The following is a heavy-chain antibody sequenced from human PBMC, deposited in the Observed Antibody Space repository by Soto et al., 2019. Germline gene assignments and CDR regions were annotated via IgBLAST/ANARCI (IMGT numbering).Heavy chain of an antibody. CDR1: GGSISSYY. CDR3: ARTPYYYDSSGYWLGWFDP. Sequence: PSETPSLTCTVSGGSISSYYWSWIRQPPGKGLEWIGYIYYSGSTNYNPSLKSRVTISVDTSKNQFSLKLSSVTAADTAVYYCARTPYYYDSSGYWLGWFDPWGQGTLVTVSS. V-gene: IGHV4-59*01. CDR2: IYYSGST. J-gene: IGHJ5*02. D-gene: IGHD3-22*01.